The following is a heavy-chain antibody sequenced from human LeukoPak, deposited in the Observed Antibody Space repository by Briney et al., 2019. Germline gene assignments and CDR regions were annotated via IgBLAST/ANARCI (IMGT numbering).Heavy chain of an antibody. D-gene: IGHD6-19*01. CDR1: GYISTNYW. V-gene: IGHV5-51*01. CDR2: VYPADSDI. CDR3: ARPHAVAGHDVFDF. Sequence: AAALKISSKGAGYISTNYWHGWVRPMPGRGLELMGIVYPADSDIRYNPSLQSHVTISADKSISAAYLLWSSLNAYATALYCDARPHAVAGHDVFDFWGRETMVSVS. J-gene: IGHJ3*01.